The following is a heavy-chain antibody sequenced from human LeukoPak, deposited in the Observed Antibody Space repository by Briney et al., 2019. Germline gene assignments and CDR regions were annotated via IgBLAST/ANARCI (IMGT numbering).Heavy chain of an antibody. CDR2: ISGSGGST. Sequence: PGGSLRPSCAASGITFSSYSMAWVRQAPGKGLEWVSGISGSGGSTDYADSVKGRFTISRDNYKNTLYLQMNSLRAEDTAVYYCAKGIAAAGTKSNFDYWGQGTLVTVSS. V-gene: IGHV3-23*01. J-gene: IGHJ4*02. D-gene: IGHD6-13*01. CDR3: AKGIAAAGTKSNFDY. CDR1: GITFSSYS.